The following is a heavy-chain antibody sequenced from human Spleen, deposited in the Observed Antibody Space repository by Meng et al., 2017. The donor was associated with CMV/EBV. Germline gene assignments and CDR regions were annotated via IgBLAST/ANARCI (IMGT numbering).Heavy chain of an antibody. CDR3: ASLHFGPKDSFDS. Sequence: ASVKVSCKASGSTFTNYYMHWVRQAPGQGLEWMGIINPSGGSTSYAQKFQGRVTVTRDTSTSTVYMELSGLRSEDTAVYYCASLHFGPKDSFDSWGQGTLVTVSS. J-gene: IGHJ4*02. V-gene: IGHV1-46*01. CDR2: INPSGGST. CDR1: GSTFTNYY. D-gene: IGHD3/OR15-3a*01.